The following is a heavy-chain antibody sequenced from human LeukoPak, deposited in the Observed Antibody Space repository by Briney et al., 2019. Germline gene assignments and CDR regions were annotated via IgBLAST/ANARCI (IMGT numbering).Heavy chain of an antibody. V-gene: IGHV3-11*01. D-gene: IGHD6-6*01. CDR1: GFTFSDYY. Sequence: GGSLRLSCAASGFTFSDYYMSWIRQAPGKGLERVSYISSSGSTIYYADSVKGRFTISRDNAKNSLYLQMNSLRAEDTAVYYCARDRVYVVDAFDIWGQGTMVTVSS. CDR3: ARDRVYVVDAFDI. J-gene: IGHJ3*02. CDR2: ISSSGSTI.